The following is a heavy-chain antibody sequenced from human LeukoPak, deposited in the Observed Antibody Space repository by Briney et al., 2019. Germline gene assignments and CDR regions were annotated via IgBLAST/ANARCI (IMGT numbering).Heavy chain of an antibody. D-gene: IGHD3-10*01. CDR1: GGSFSGHY. V-gene: IGHV4-34*01. CDR3: ARDYASGSYYEY. J-gene: IGHJ4*02. Sequence: SETLSLTCAVYGGSFSGHYWSWIRQPPGKGLEWIGEINRGGSTSYNPSLKNRVTMSVDTSENQFSLRLSSVTAADTAVYYCARDYASGSYYEYWGQGTLVTVSS. CDR2: INRGGST.